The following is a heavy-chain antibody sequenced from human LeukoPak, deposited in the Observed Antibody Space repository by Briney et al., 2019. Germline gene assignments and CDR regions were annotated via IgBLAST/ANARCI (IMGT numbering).Heavy chain of an antibody. V-gene: IGHV4-39*07. J-gene: IGHJ4*02. CDR3: ARHQADYGDRRFDY. Sequence: SETLSLTCTLSDDSISNNRYFWAWIRQPPGKGLEWIGSINYSGRTYYNPSLKSRLTMSVDTAKRQFSLKLSSVTAADTAVYYCARHQADYGDRRFDYWGQGTLVTVSS. CDR2: INYSGRT. CDR1: DDSISNNRYF. D-gene: IGHD4-17*01.